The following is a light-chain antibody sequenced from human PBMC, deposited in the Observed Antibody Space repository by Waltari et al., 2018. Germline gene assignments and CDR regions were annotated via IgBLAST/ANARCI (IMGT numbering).Light chain of an antibody. CDR3: QQTYSNFRT. CDR2: AAP. V-gene: IGKV1-39*01. CDR1: QLISSY. Sequence: DIQMTQSPSSLSASVGDSVPIACLASQLISSYLNWYQQKPGQAPKLLIYAAPSLESGVPSRFSGSGFGTDFTLTINSLQPEDFAVYYCQQTYSNFRTFGQGTKVDVK. J-gene: IGKJ1*01.